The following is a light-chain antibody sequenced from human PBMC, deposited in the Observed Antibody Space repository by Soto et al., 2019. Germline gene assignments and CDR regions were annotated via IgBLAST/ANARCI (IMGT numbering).Light chain of an antibody. CDR1: QSIGLA. CDR3: HQYNDWRT. CDR2: DAS. Sequence: EIVLTQSPATLSLSPGERATLSCRASQSIGLAIAWYQHKPGQAPRLLIFDASQRATGIPARFRGSGSGTDFTLSISSLEPEDFAVYYCHQYNDWRTLGQGTKVDIK. J-gene: IGKJ1*01. V-gene: IGKV3-11*01.